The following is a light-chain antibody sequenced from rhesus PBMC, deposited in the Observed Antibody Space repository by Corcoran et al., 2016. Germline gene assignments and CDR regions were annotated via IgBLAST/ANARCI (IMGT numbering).Light chain of an antibody. CDR2: KAS. Sequence: DIQMTQSPSSLSASVGDTVTITCRASQSISSWLDWYQQKPVKAPKLLNYKASRLKSGVPSRFSGMGSGTDCTLTISGLQPEDCATYYCLQYSRSPWTFGQGTKVEIK. CDR3: LQYSRSPWT. J-gene: IGKJ1*01. CDR1: QSISSW. V-gene: IGKV1-22*01.